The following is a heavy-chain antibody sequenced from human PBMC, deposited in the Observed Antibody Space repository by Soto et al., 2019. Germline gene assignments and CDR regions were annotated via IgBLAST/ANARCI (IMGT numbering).Heavy chain of an antibody. J-gene: IGHJ3*02. CDR3: ARYCGGGSCYLGAFDI. Sequence: QMQLQESGPGLVKPSGTLSLTCTVSGVSINSANWWTWVRQSPGKGLEGIGEIYHSGSTNFNLSLKSRVTISVDNSKNQFYLELTSVTAADTAVYYCARYCGGGSCYLGAFDIWGQGTMVTVSS. D-gene: IGHD2-15*01. CDR1: GVSINSANW. V-gene: IGHV4-4*02. CDR2: IYHSGST.